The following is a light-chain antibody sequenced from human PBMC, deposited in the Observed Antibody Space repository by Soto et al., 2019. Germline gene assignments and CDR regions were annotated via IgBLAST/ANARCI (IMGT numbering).Light chain of an antibody. CDR2: SND. V-gene: IGLV1-44*01. CDR3: AAWGASLNGWV. J-gene: IGLJ3*02. CDR1: SSNIGSNT. Sequence: QSVLTQPPSASGTPGQRVTISCSGSSSNIGSNTVNWYQQLPGTAPKILIYSNDQRPSGVPDRFSGSKSGTSASLAISGLQSEDEADYYCAAWGASLNGWVFGGGTKVTVL.